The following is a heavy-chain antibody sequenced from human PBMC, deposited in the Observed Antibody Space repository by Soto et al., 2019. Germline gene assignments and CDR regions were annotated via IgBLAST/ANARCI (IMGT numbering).Heavy chain of an antibody. D-gene: IGHD1-26*01. CDR2: ISNSDYTT. V-gene: IGHV3-11*01. CDR1: GITFSDNY. Sequence: QVHLVASGGGLVKPGGSLRLSCVASGITFSDNYMTWIRQAPGKGLEWLSYISNSDYTTYYADSVKGRFTISRDNAKHSLYLQLNGLRVEDTAVYYCASGTWSLDYWGQGILVTVSS. CDR3: ASGTWSLDY. J-gene: IGHJ4*02.